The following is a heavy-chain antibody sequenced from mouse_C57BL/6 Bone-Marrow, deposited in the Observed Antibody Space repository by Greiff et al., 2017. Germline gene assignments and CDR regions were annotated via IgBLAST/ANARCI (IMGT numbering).Heavy chain of an antibody. Sequence: QVQLQQPGAELVKPGASVKLSCKASGYTFTSYWMHWVKQRTGQGLEWIGEIYPRSGNTYYNEKFKGKATLTADKSSSTAYMELRSLTSEDSAVYFCASGLSYFDYWGQGTTLTVAS. CDR2: IYPRSGNT. V-gene: IGHV1-81*01. CDR1: GYTFTSYW. CDR3: ASGLSYFDY. J-gene: IGHJ2*01.